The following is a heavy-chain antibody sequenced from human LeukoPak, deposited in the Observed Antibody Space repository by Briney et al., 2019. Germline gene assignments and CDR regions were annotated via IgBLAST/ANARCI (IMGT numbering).Heavy chain of an antibody. Sequence: SVKVSCKASGGTFSSYAISWVRQAPGQGLEWMGRIIPILGIANYAQKFQGRVTITADKSTSTAFMELSSLRSEDTAVYYCARVDTAMVIDYWGQGTLVTVSS. CDR3: ARVDTAMVIDY. V-gene: IGHV1-69*04. D-gene: IGHD5-18*01. J-gene: IGHJ4*02. CDR1: GGTFSSYA. CDR2: IIPILGIA.